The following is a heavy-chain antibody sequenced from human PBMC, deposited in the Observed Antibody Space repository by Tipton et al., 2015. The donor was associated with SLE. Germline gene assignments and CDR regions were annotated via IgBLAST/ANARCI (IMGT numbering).Heavy chain of an antibody. CDR3: ARDVVGATEGLDY. Sequence: SLRLSCAASGFTFDAYGMSWVRQVPGKGLEWVSGTNWKGDSSSYADSVKGRFTISRDNAKNTLYLQMNGLRAEDTAVYYCARDVVGATEGLDYWGQGTLVTVSS. V-gene: IGHV3-20*04. CDR1: GFTFDAYG. J-gene: IGHJ4*02. D-gene: IGHD1-26*01. CDR2: TNWKGDSS.